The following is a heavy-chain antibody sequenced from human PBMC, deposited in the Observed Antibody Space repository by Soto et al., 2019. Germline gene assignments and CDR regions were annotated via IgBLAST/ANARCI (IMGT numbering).Heavy chain of an antibody. CDR2: IYYSGST. CDR3: AREKLYGSGSNFYYYGMDV. V-gene: IGHV4-31*03. CDR1: GGSISSGGYY. J-gene: IGHJ6*02. D-gene: IGHD3-10*01. Sequence: SETLSLTCTVSGGSISSGGYYWSWIRQHPGKGLEWIGYIYYSGSTYYNPSLKSRVTISVDTSKNQFSLKLSSVTAADTAVYYCAREKLYGSGSNFYYYGMDVWGQGTTVTVSS.